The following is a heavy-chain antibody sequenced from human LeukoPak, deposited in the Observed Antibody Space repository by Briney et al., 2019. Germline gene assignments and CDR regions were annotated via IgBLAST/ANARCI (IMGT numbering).Heavy chain of an antibody. CDR1: GFTFRNYA. V-gene: IGHV3-23*01. D-gene: IGHD2-15*01. CDR2: ISGSGGSI. CDR3: AKDLGYCSGGSCYEYGKDAFDI. Sequence: GGSLRLSCAASGFTFRNYAMSWVRQAPGKGLEWVSAISGSGGSIYYADSVRGRFTISRDNSNNTLYLQMNSLRAEDTAVYYCAKDLGYCSGGSCYEYGKDAFDIWGQGTMVTVSS. J-gene: IGHJ3*02.